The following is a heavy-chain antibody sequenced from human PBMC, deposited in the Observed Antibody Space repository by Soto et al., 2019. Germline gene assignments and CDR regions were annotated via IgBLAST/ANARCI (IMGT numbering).Heavy chain of an antibody. Sequence: PSETLSLTCTVSGGSISSYYWSWIRQPPGKGLEWIGYIYYSGSTNYNPSLKSRVTISVDTSKNQFSLKLGPVTAADTAVYYCARALLTAMAPQYDYWGQGTLVTVSS. D-gene: IGHD5-18*01. CDR2: IYYSGST. J-gene: IGHJ4*02. V-gene: IGHV4-59*01. CDR1: GGSISSYY. CDR3: ARALLTAMAPQYDY.